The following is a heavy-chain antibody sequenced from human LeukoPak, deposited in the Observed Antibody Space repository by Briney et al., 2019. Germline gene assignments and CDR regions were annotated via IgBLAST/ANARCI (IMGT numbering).Heavy chain of an antibody. CDR1: GYTFTGYY. CDR2: INPNSGGT. Sequence: ASVKVSRKASGYTFTGYYMHWVRQAPGQGREWMGWINPNSGGTNYAQKFQGRVTMTRDTSISTAYMELSRLRSDDTAVYYCAASMTRCSHFDYWGQGTLVTVSS. J-gene: IGHJ4*02. D-gene: IGHD2-8*01. CDR3: AASMTRCSHFDY. V-gene: IGHV1-2*02.